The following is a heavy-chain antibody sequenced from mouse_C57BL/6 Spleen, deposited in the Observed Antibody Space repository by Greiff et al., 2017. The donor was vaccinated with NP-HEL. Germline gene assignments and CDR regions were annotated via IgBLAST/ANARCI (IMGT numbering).Heavy chain of an antibody. D-gene: IGHD4-1*01. J-gene: IGHJ2*01. CDR3: ARTGTRDYFDY. CDR2: INPNNGGT. V-gene: IGHV1-26*01. Sequence: VQLQQSGPELVKPGASVKISCKASGYTFTDYYMNWVKQSHGKSLEWIGDINPNNGGTSYNQKFKGKATLTVDKSSSTAYMELRSLTSEDSAVYYCARTGTRDYFDYWGQGTTLTVSS. CDR1: GYTFTDYY.